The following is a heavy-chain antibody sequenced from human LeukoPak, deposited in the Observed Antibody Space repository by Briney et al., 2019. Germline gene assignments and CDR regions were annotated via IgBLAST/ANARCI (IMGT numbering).Heavy chain of an antibody. J-gene: IGHJ2*01. D-gene: IGHD6-13*01. V-gene: IGHV3-53*01. CDR1: GFTFNSYS. CDR2: IYSGGST. CDR3: ARAPLGIAAPMWYFDL. Sequence: PGGSLRLSCAASGFTFNSYSLTWVRQAPGKGLEWVSVIYSGGSTYYADSVKGRFTISRDNSKNTLYLQMNSLRAEDTAVYYCARAPLGIAAPMWYFDLWGRGTLVTVSS.